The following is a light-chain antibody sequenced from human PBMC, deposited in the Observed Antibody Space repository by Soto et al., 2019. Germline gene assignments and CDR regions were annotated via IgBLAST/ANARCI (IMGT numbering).Light chain of an antibody. CDR1: QSVRSY. CDR2: GAS. J-gene: IGKJ5*01. CDR3: HQYNTLPAVT. Sequence: EIGIKQSPAAVSVSLDERVTLSCRASQSVRSYLAWYQQKPGQAPRLLIYGASSRASGLPARFSGSGSGTDFTLTISILQSEDFAVYSCHQYNTLPAVTFGQGTRLEIK. V-gene: IGKV3-15*01.